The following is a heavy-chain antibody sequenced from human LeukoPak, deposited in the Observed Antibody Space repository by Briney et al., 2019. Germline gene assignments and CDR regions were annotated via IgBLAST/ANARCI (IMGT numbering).Heavy chain of an antibody. Sequence: PGGSLRLSCAASGFTFSSYGMSWVRQAPGKGLEWVSAISGSGGSTYYADSVKGRFAISRDNSKNTLYLQMNSLRAEDTAVYYCARDRGEGDMWVAYFDYWGQGTLVTVSP. J-gene: IGHJ4*02. D-gene: IGHD3-16*01. CDR2: ISGSGGST. CDR3: ARDRGEGDMWVAYFDY. V-gene: IGHV3-23*01. CDR1: GFTFSSYG.